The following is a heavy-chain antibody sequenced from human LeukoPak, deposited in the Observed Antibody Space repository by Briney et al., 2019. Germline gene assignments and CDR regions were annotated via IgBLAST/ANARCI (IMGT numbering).Heavy chain of an antibody. CDR3: ARVYSSSWYFDY. J-gene: IGHJ4*02. CDR1: GDSISGNTYY. D-gene: IGHD6-13*01. Sequence: SETLSLTCTVSGDSISGNTYYWGWIRQPPGKGLEWIATIYYSGSAYYNPSLKSRVNVYVDTSNNQFSLKLSSVTAADTAVYYCARVYSSSWYFDYWGQGTLVTVSS. V-gene: IGHV4-39*07. CDR2: IYYSGSA.